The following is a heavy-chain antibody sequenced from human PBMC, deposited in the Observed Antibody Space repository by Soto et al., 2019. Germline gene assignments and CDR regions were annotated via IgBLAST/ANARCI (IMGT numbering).Heavy chain of an antibody. V-gene: IGHV3-9*01. Sequence: GGSLRLSCAASGFTFDDYAMHWVRQAPGKGLEWVSGISWNSGSIGYADSVKGRFTISRDNAKNSLYLQMNSLRAEDTALYYCAKDLGDTIFGVVIDYWGQGTLVTVSS. CDR2: ISWNSGSI. D-gene: IGHD3-3*01. J-gene: IGHJ4*02. CDR3: AKDLGDTIFGVVIDY. CDR1: GFTFDDYA.